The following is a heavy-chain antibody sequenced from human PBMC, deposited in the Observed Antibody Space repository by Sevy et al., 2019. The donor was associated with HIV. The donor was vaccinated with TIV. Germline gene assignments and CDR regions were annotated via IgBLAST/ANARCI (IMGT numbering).Heavy chain of an antibody. CDR1: GFTFKSFA. CDR2: IGGSGDTT. D-gene: IGHD3-16*02. J-gene: IGHJ4*02. V-gene: IGHV3-23*01. CDR3: PKGVSVWGSSRYIFFDY. Sequence: GGSLRLSCAASGFTFKSFAMSWVRQAPGKGLEWVSFIGGSGDTTYYGDSVKGRFTISRDNSESTLFLQMNSLSAVDTALYSCPKGVSVWGSSRYIFFDYWGQGTLVTVSS.